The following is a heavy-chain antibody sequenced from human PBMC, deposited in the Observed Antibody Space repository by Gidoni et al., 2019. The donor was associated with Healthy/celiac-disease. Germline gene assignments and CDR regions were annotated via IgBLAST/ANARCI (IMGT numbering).Heavy chain of an antibody. V-gene: IGHV1-69*01. CDR3: ARRWSSGGNFFDY. D-gene: IGHD2-15*01. Sequence: VQLVQSGAEVKKPGSSVKVSCKASGGTSSSYAISWVRQAPGQGLEGMGGIIPIFGTANYAQKFQGRVTITADESTSTAYMELSSLRSEDTAVYYCARRWSSGGNFFDYWGQGTLVTVSS. J-gene: IGHJ4*02. CDR1: GGTSSSYA. CDR2: IIPIFGTA.